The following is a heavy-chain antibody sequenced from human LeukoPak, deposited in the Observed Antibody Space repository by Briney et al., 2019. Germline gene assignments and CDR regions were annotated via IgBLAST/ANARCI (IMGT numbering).Heavy chain of an antibody. D-gene: IGHD4-23*01. Sequence: SETLSLTCTVSGGSISSSSYYWGWIRQPAGKGLEWIGRIYTSGSTNYNPSLKSRVTISVDTSKNQFSLKLSSVTAADTAVYYCAKTTVVTRSDAFDIWGQGTMVTVSS. J-gene: IGHJ3*02. CDR3: AKTTVVTRSDAFDI. V-gene: IGHV4-61*02. CDR1: GGSISSSSYY. CDR2: IYTSGST.